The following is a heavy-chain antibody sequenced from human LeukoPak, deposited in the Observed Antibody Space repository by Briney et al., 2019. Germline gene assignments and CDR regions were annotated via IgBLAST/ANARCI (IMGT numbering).Heavy chain of an antibody. D-gene: IGHD4/OR15-4a*01. CDR2: IWYDGGHK. CDR1: VFTLRIFG. V-gene: IGHV3-33*01. CDR3: ARDRDYGSANFDD. J-gene: IGHJ4*02. Sequence: GGSLRLSCAASVFTLRIFGIHCGPDALDKGLGWGAVIWYDGGHKYYASAVKGRFSISRDNSKNTLYLQMNSLRAEDTAVYYCARDRDYGSANFDDWGQGTLVTVS.